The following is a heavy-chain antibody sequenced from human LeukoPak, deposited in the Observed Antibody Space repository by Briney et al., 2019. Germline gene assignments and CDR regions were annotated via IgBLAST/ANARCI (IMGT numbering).Heavy chain of an antibody. V-gene: IGHV1-8*01. Sequence: ASVKVSCKASGYTFTSYDINWVRQATGQGLEWMGWMNPNSGNTGYAQKFQGRVTMTRNTSISTAYMELSSLGSEDTAVYYCARAKKQWLVRYYFDYWGQGTLVTVSS. D-gene: IGHD6-19*01. J-gene: IGHJ4*02. CDR1: GYTFTSYD. CDR3: ARAKKQWLVRYYFDY. CDR2: MNPNSGNT.